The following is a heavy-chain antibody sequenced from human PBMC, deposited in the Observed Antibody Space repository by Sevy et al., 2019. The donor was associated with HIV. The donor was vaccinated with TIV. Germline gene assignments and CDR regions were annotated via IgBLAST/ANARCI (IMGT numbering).Heavy chain of an antibody. Sequence: GGSLRLSCAASGFTFGDYWLTWVRQVPGKGLEWVANIKQGGSGTYYADSVKGRFTISRDNAKNSLYLQMNRQRAEDTAVYYWASCQPENYYDDGAVYYGFLFDHWGQGALVTVSS. J-gene: IGHJ4*02. CDR1: GFTFGDYW. D-gene: IGHD3-16*01. CDR3: ASCQPENYYDDGAVYYGFLFDH. V-gene: IGHV3-7*01. CDR2: IKQGGSGT.